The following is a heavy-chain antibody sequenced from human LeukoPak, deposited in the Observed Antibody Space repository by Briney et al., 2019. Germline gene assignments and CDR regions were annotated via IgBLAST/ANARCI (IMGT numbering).Heavy chain of an antibody. V-gene: IGHV4-59*11. CDR1: GGSISTHY. D-gene: IGHD6-13*01. CDR3: ARSAYSSSWLLYTRLGPFDY. Sequence: SETLSLTCTVSGGSISTHYWNWIRQAPGKGLEWLGYIYNIGRSNYSPSLRNRITMSLDTSTNQFSLKVSSLTAADTAVYYCARSAYSSSWLLYTRLGPFDYWGQGTLVTVSS. CDR2: IYNIGRS. J-gene: IGHJ4*02.